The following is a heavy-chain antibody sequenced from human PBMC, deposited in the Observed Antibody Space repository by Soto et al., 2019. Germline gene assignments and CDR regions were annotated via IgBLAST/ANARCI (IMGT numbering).Heavy chain of an antibody. CDR3: ARASMVEGGMDV. CDR2: ISSSSSTI. J-gene: IGHJ6*02. Sequence: GGYLLLSCAASGFPFSSYSMNWVRQAPGKGLEWVSYISSSSSTIYYADSVKGRFTISRDNAKNSLYLQMNSLRDEDTAVYYCARASMVEGGMDVWGQGTTVTVSS. V-gene: IGHV3-48*02. CDR1: GFPFSSYS. D-gene: IGHD3-10*01.